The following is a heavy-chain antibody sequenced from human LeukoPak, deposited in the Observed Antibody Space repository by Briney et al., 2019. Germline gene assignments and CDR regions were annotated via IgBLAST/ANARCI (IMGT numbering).Heavy chain of an antibody. V-gene: IGHV3-23*01. CDR3: ANLDSYYFDY. Sequence: GASVKVSCKASGGTFSSYAISWVRQAPGKGLEWVSAISGSGGSTYYADSVKGRFTISRDNSKNTLYLQMNSLRAEDTAVYYCANLDSYYFDYWGQGTLVTVSS. CDR1: GGTFSSYA. CDR2: ISGSGGST. J-gene: IGHJ4*02. D-gene: IGHD3-3*01.